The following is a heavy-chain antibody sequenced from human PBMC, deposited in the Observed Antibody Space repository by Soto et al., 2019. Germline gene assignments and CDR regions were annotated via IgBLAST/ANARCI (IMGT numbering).Heavy chain of an antibody. CDR2: IYNSGST. Sequence: SETLSLTCTVSGGSISSGGYYWSWIRQQPRKGLEWIGYIYNSGSTYYNPSLKSRVTISVDKSKNQFSLKLSSVTAADTAVYYCARESLLVPRYGYGNDYYGMDVWGQGTTVTVSS. V-gene: IGHV4-31*03. D-gene: IGHD5-18*01. J-gene: IGHJ6*02. CDR1: GGSISSGGYY. CDR3: ARESLLVPRYGYGNDYYGMDV.